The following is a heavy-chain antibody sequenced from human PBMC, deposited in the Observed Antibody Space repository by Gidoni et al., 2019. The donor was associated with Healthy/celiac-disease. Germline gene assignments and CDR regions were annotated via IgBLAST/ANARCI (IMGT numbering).Heavy chain of an antibody. J-gene: IGHJ6*03. D-gene: IGHD6-19*01. V-gene: IGHV1-8*01. CDR3: ARGRRVAVAGYYYYYMDV. Sequence: QVQLVQSGAEVKKPGASVKVSCKASGYTFTSYDINWVRQATGQGLEWMGWMNPNSGNTGYAQKFQGRVTMTRNTSISTAYMELSSLRSEDTAVYYCARGRRVAVAGYYYYYMDVWGKGTTVTVSS. CDR2: MNPNSGNT. CDR1: GYTFTSYD.